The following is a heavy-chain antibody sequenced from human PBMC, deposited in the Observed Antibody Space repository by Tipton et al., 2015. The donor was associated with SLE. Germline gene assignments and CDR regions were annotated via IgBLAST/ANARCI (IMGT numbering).Heavy chain of an antibody. D-gene: IGHD2-8*01. V-gene: IGHV1-18*01. CDR1: GYTFTSYG. CDR3: AREVYSRSYYSSYGIDV. Sequence: QSGAEVKKPGASVKVSCKASGYTFTSYGISWVRQASGQVLEWMGWISTYNANTHYAQKLQGRVSMTTYTSENTAYMELKSLRSDASAVYYSAREVYSRSYYSSYGIDVWGPGTTVPISS. CDR2: ISTYNANT. J-gene: IGHJ6*02.